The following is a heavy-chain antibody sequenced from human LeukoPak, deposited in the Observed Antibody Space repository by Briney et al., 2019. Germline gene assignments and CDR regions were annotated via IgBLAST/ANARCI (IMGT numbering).Heavy chain of an antibody. J-gene: IGHJ6*02. Sequence: SETLSLTCSVSGGSISRSYYYWGWIRQPPGKGLEWIGSIYYSGSTYYNPSLKSRVTIYVDTSKNQFSLKLNSVTATDTAVYYCARGRSFRTYYGMDVWGQGTTVTVSS. CDR3: ARGRSFRTYYGMDV. V-gene: IGHV4-39*02. CDR1: GGSISRSYYY. CDR2: IYYSGST.